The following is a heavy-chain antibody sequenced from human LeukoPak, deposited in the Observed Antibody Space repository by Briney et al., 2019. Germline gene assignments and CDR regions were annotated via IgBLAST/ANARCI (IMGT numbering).Heavy chain of an antibody. V-gene: IGHV5-51*01. CDR1: GYSFTSYW. J-gene: IGHJ4*02. CDR2: FYPGDSDT. Sequence: GESLKISCQGSGYSFTSYWIGWVRQMPGKGLEWMGIFYPGDSDTRYSPSFQGQVTISADKSISTAYLQWSSLKASDTAMYYCARRRDLYSGSYYPFDYWGQGTLVTVSS. D-gene: IGHD1-26*01. CDR3: ARRRDLYSGSYYPFDY.